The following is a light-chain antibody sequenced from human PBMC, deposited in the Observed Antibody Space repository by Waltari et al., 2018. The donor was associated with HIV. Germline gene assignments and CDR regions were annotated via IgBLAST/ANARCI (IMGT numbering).Light chain of an antibody. Sequence: QSALTQPASVSGSPGQSITISCTGTSSDVGSYNYVSWYQQHPAKAPKLIIYEVSNRPSGVSNRFSGSKADNTASLTISGLQAADEADYYCSSYRSSSTPLWVFGGGTKLTVL. CDR1: SSDVGSYNY. CDR3: SSYRSSSTPLWV. V-gene: IGLV2-14*01. J-gene: IGLJ3*02. CDR2: EVS.